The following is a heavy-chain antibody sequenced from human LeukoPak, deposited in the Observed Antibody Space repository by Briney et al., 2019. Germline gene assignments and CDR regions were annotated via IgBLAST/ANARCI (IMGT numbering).Heavy chain of an antibody. Sequence: SGTLSLTCTVSGGSISSSSYYCGWIRPPPGKRLGWVGSIYYSGSTYYNPSLKSRVTLSVDTSKNQFSLKLSSVTAADTAVYYCARQMQDYDSSGNNWFDPWGQGTLVTVSS. CDR3: ARQMQDYDSSGNNWFDP. CDR2: IYYSGST. CDR1: GGSISSSSYY. D-gene: IGHD3-22*01. V-gene: IGHV4-39*01. J-gene: IGHJ5*02.